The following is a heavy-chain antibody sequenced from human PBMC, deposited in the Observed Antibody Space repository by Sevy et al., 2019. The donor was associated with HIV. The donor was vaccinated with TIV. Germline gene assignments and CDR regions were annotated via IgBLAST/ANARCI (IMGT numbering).Heavy chain of an antibody. V-gene: IGHV3-30*04. CDR2: TSYDGSHK. CDR3: ARGENNDEFFQY. J-gene: IGHJ1*01. D-gene: IGHD1-26*01. CDR1: GFIFSNFA. Sequence: GGSLRLPCAASGFIFSNFAMHWVRQAPGKGLEWVAVTSYDGSHKYYADSVKGRFTVSRDNSRNILSLEMNSLRRDDTAVYYCARGENNDEFFQYWGQGTLVTVSS.